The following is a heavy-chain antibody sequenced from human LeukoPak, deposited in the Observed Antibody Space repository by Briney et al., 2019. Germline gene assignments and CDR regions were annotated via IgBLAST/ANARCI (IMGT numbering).Heavy chain of an antibody. J-gene: IGHJ4*02. CDR3: ARMEGSDATIDY. CDR1: GGSISSNW. D-gene: IGHD3-16*01. V-gene: IGHV4-4*02. Sequence: PSGTLSLTCAVSGGSISSNWWSWVRQPPGKGLECIGEIYHSGSTNYNPSLKSRVTISVDKSKKQFSLKLTSVTAADTAVYYCARMEGSDATIDYWGQGTLVTVSS. CDR2: IYHSGST.